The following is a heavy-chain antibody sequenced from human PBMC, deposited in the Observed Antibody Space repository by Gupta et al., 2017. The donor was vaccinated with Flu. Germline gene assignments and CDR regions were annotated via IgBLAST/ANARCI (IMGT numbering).Heavy chain of an antibody. CDR3: ARGMYYYDSSGYSTPSQYYYYGMDV. V-gene: IGHV4-4*07. J-gene: IGHJ6*02. CDR1: GGSISSYY. D-gene: IGHD3-22*01. Sequence: QVQLQESGPGLVKPSETLSLTCTVSGGSISSYYWSWIRQPAGKGLEWIGRIYTSGSTNYNPSLKSQVTMSVDTSKNQFSLKLSSVTAADTAVYYCARGMYYYDSSGYSTPSQYYYYGMDVWGQGTTVTVSS. CDR2: IYTSGST.